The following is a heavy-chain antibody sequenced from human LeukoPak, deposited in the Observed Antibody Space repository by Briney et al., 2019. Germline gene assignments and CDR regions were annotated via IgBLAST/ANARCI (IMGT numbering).Heavy chain of an antibody. D-gene: IGHD3-22*01. V-gene: IGHV3-49*04. CDR2: IRSKAYGGTT. Sequence: PGGSPRLSCTASGFTFGDYAMSWVRQAPGKGLEWVGFIRSKAYGGTTEYAASVKGRFTISRDDSKSIAYLQMNSLKTEDTAVYYCTRVLNYYDSSGYYYDEVGVFDYWGQGTLVTVSS. J-gene: IGHJ4*02. CDR1: GFTFGDYA. CDR3: TRVLNYYDSSGYYYDEVGVFDY.